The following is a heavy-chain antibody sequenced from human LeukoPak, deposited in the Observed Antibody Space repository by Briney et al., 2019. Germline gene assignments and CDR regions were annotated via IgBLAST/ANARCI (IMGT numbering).Heavy chain of an antibody. CDR1: GGSISSYY. CDR2: IYYTGST. D-gene: IGHD1-26*01. Sequence: SETLSLTCTVSGGSISSYYWSWIRQPPGKGLEWIGYIYYTGSTNYNPSLKSRVTISVDTSKNQFSLKLGSVTAADTAVYYCAREEALGSGSFDYWGQGTLVTVSS. V-gene: IGHV4-59*01. CDR3: AREEALGSGSFDY. J-gene: IGHJ4*02.